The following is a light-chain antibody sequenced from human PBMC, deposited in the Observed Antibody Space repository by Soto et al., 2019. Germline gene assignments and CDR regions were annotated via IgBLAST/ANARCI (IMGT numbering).Light chain of an antibody. V-gene: IGKV2-28*01. CDR1: QSLLHSNGYNY. CDR3: MQALQTRT. J-gene: IGKJ1*01. Sequence: DIVITQSPLSLIFTPVDPASISCRSSQSLLHSNGYNYLDWYLQKPGQSPQLLIYLGSNRASGVPDRFSGSGSGTDFTLKISRVEAEDVGVYYCMQALQTRTFGQGTKVDI. CDR2: LGS.